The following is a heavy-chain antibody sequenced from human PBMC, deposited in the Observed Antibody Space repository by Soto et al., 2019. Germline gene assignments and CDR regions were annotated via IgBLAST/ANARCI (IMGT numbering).Heavy chain of an antibody. D-gene: IGHD2-15*01. J-gene: IGHJ5*02. V-gene: IGHV1-3*01. Sequence: RGSVKVSCKASGYTFTMYTMNCVGQAAGRRLDGMGWINPDNGNTKSSQKFQDRVIITRDTSASTAYMDLSSLRSEDTAVYYCARGIATGQLDPWGQGTLVTVSS. CDR1: GYTFTMYT. CDR3: ARGIATGQLDP. CDR2: INPDNGNT.